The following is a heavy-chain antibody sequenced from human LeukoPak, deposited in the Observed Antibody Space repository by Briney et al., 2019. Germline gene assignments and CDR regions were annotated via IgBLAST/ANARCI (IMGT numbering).Heavy chain of an antibody. Sequence: ASVKDSCKASGYTFTCYYMHWVRQAPGQGLEWMGWINPNSGGTNYAQKFQGRVTMTRDTSISTAYMELSRLRSDDTAVYYCARDLAAATNWFDHWGQGTLVTVSS. J-gene: IGHJ5*02. D-gene: IGHD6-13*01. CDR1: GYTFTCYY. CDR2: INPNSGGT. CDR3: ARDLAAATNWFDH. V-gene: IGHV1-2*02.